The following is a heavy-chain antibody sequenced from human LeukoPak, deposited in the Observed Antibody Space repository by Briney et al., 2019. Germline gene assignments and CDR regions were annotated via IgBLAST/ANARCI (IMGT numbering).Heavy chain of an antibody. CDR3: ARETISRVEYFQH. Sequence: ASVKVSCKASGYTFTGYYMHWVRQAPGQGLEWMGWINPNSGGTNYAQKFQGRVTMTRDTSISTAYMELSRLRSDDTAVYYCARETISRVEYFQHWGQGTLVTVSS. V-gene: IGHV1-2*02. D-gene: IGHD2/OR15-2a*01. CDR1: GYTFTGYY. J-gene: IGHJ1*01. CDR2: INPNSGGT.